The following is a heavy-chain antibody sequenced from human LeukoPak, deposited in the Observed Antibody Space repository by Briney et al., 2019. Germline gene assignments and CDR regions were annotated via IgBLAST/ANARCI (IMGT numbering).Heavy chain of an antibody. V-gene: IGHV1-18*01. CDR3: ARTYCSSTSCYASAY. D-gene: IGHD2-2*01. CDR2: ISAYNGNT. CDR1: GYTFTSYG. J-gene: IGHJ4*02. Sequence: ASVKVSCKASGYTFTSYGISWVRQAPGQGLEWMGWISAYNGNTNYAQKLQGRVTMTTDTSTSTAYMELRSLRSDDTAVHYCARTYCSSTSCYASAYWGQGTLVTVSS.